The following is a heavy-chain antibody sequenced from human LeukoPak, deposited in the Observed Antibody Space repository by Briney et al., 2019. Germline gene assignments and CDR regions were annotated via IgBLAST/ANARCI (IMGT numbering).Heavy chain of an antibody. D-gene: IGHD2-15*01. CDR1: GFTFSSYA. CDR2: ISGSGDST. Sequence: GGSLRLSCAASGFTFSSYAMSWVRQAPGKGLEWVSAISGSGDSTYYADSVKGRFTISRDNSKNTLCLQMNSLRAEDTAVYYCAKDLNKGVVVPDYFDYWGQGTLVTVSS. V-gene: IGHV3-23*01. J-gene: IGHJ4*02. CDR3: AKDLNKGVVVPDYFDY.